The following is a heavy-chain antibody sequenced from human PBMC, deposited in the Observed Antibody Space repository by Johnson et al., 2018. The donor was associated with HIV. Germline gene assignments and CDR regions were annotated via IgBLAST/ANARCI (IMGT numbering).Heavy chain of an antibody. J-gene: IGHJ3*02. V-gene: IGHV3-11*04. CDR1: GLIFSDNY. D-gene: IGHD1-20*01. Sequence: VQVVESGGGLVKPGGSLRLSCAASGLIFSDNYMSWIRQAPGKGLEWVSYISSSGSTIYYADSVKGRFTISRDNAKNSLYLQMNSLRAEDTAVCYCARPRLTITGTAFDIWGQGTMVTVS. CDR3: ARPRLTITGTAFDI. CDR2: ISSSGSTI.